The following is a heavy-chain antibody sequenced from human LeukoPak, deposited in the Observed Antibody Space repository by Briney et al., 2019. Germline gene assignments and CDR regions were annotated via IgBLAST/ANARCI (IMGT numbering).Heavy chain of an antibody. CDR2: ISNDGGGT. D-gene: IGHD3-22*01. CDR1: GFIFNNYG. Sequence: HPGGSLRLSCAASGFIFNNYGLIWVRQAPGKGLEWVSAISNDGGGTQYADFVEGRFTISRDNSKNTLFLQMSSLRAEDTALYYCANGSSGYFADLWGQGTLVTVSS. CDR3: ANGSSGYFADL. V-gene: IGHV3-23*01. J-gene: IGHJ5*02.